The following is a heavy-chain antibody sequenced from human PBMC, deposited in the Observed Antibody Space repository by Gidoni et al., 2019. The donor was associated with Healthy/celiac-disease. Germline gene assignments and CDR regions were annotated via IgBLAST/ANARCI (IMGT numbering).Heavy chain of an antibody. CDR1: GGSISSGGYY. V-gene: IGHV4-31*03. Sequence: QVQLQESGPGLVKPSQTLSLTCTVSGGSISSGGYYWSWIPQHPGKGLEWIGYIHYRGSTYYNPSLKSRVTISVDTSKNQFSLKLSSVTAADTAVYYCARDPGYPYGGWFDPWGQGTLVTVPS. CDR3: ARDPGYPYGGWFDP. CDR2: IHYRGST. J-gene: IGHJ5*02. D-gene: IGHD3-10*01.